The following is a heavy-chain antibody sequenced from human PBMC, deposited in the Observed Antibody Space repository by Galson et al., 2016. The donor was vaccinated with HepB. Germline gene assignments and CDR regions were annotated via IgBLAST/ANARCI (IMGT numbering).Heavy chain of an antibody. J-gene: IGHJ6*02. CDR2: ISGSGGST. Sequence: SLRLSCAASTFTFSSYAMTWVRRAPGKGLEWVSAISGSGGSTYYADSVKGRFTISRDNSKNSLYLQMNSLRAEDTAVYYCAKSINIRWYSQDVLTYASDVWGRGSTVTVSS. CDR1: TFTFSSYA. CDR3: AKSINIRWYSQDVLTYASDV. V-gene: IGHV3-23*01. D-gene: IGHD2-15*01.